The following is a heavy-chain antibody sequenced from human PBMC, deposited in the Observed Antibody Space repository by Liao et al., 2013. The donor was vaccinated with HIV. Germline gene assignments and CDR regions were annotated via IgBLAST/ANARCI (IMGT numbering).Heavy chain of an antibody. CDR3: ARVVRSTSYNWFDP. J-gene: IGHJ5*02. CDR2: IYYSGNT. V-gene: IGHV4-39*07. Sequence: QLQLQESGPGLVKPSETLSLTCTVSGGSISSSSYYWGWIRQPPGKGLEWIGSIYYSGNTYYNPPLKSRVTISIDTSKNQFSLKLRSVTAADTAVYYCARVVRSTSYNWFDPWGQGTLVTVSS. D-gene: IGHD2-2*01. CDR1: GGSISSSSYY.